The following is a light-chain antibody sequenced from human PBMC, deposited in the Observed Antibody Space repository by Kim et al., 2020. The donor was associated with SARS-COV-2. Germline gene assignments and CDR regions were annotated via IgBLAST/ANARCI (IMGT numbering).Light chain of an antibody. Sequence: EVVMTQSPVTLSVSPGETATLSCKASHRISGNLAWYQQRPGQTPRLLIYGATSRATGVPVRFSGSQSGTEFNLTISSLQSADSAVYYCQQYNNWPPVAFGQGTRLEI. CDR2: GAT. V-gene: IGKV3-15*01. J-gene: IGKJ2*01. CDR3: QQYNNWPPVA. CDR1: HRISGN.